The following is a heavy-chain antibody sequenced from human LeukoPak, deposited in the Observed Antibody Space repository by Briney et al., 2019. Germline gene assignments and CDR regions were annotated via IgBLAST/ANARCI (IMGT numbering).Heavy chain of an antibody. J-gene: IGHJ3*01. Sequence: GGSLRLSCAASGFTFSSYWMHWVRQAPGKGLMWVSRVDSGGTNTIYADSVQGRFTISRDNAKNSLYLQINSLRAEDTALYYCARGGPDHAFDVWGPGTMVTVSS. CDR1: GFTFSSYW. CDR3: ARGGPDHAFDV. V-gene: IGHV3-74*01. CDR2: VDSGGTNT. D-gene: IGHD1-14*01.